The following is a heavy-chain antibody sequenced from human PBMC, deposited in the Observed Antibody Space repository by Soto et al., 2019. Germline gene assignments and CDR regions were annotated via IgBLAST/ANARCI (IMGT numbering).Heavy chain of an antibody. CDR3: AHSLYNGRFDP. CDR2: IHWNDDE. V-gene: IGHV2-5*01. J-gene: IGHJ5*02. CDR1: GFSLSSIGEG. Sequence: SGPTLVNPTQTLTLTGTFSGFSLSSIGEGVGWIRQPPGKGLEWLAFIHWNDDERYSPSLKNRLTLNKDTSKRQVVLTMTNMDPVDTATYYCAHSLYNGRFDPWGQGTLVTVSS. D-gene: IGHD1-1*01.